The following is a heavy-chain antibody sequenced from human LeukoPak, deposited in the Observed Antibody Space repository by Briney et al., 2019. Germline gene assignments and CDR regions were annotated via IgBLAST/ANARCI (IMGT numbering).Heavy chain of an antibody. CDR2: ISPDDSDT. CDR3: ARYRGDYVSLPSPFDF. V-gene: IGHV5-51*01. Sequence: GESLKISCKGSGYRFTDYWIGWVRQMPGKGLEWMGIISPDDSDTRYSPSSQGQVTISADESISTAYLQWSSLKASDTAMYYCARYRGDYVSLPSPFDFWGQGTLVTVSS. CDR1: GYRFTDYW. D-gene: IGHD4-17*01. J-gene: IGHJ4*02.